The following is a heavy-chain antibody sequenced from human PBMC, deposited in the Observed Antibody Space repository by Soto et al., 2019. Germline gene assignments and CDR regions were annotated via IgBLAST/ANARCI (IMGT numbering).Heavy chain of an antibody. CDR1: GGSISSYY. CDR3: ARVSGIYYYGMDV. J-gene: IGHJ6*02. Sequence: SETLSLTCTVSGGSISSYYWSWIRQPPGKGLEWIGDIYHSGSTNYNPSLKSRVTISVDTSKNQFSLKLSSVTAADTAVYYCARVSGIYYYGMDVWGQGTTVTVSS. V-gene: IGHV4-59*12. D-gene: IGHD3-10*01. CDR2: IYHSGST.